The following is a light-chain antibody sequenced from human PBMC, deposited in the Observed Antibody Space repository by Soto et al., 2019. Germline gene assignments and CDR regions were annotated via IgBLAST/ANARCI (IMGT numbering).Light chain of an antibody. CDR2: DVS. CDR1: TSDVGGYDY. J-gene: IGLJ1*01. Sequence: QSVLTQPRSVSGSPGQSVAISCTGTTSDVGGYDYVSWHQQHPGKAPKLIIFDVSKRPSGVPDRFSGSKSGNTASLTISGLHAEDDADYCCCKYAGDFYVFGSGTKVTVL. CDR3: CKYAGDFYV. V-gene: IGLV2-11*01.